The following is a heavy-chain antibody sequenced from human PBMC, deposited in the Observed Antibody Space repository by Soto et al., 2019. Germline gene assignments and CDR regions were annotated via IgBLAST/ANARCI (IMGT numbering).Heavy chain of an antibody. CDR3: AGEAGYCSNGVCR. CDR1: GGSISSGDYY. V-gene: IGHV4-30-4*01. J-gene: IGHJ4*02. CDR2: IYYSGST. Sequence: PSETLSLTCTVSGGSISSGDYYWNWIRKPPGKGLEWIGYIYYSGSTYYNPSLKSRITISVDTSKNHYSLKLSSVTAADTAVYYCAGEAGYCSNGVCRWGEGTLVTVSS. D-gene: IGHD2-8*01.